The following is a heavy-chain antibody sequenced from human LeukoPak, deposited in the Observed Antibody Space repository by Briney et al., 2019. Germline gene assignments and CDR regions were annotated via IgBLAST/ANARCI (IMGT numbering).Heavy chain of an antibody. CDR3: ARDSSSRYSFFDY. V-gene: IGHV1-69*05. CDR1: GGTFSSYA. D-gene: IGHD6-13*01. CDR2: IIPIFGTA. Sequence: ASVKVSCKASGGTFSSYAISWVRQAPGQGLEWMGGIIPIFGTANYAQKFQGRVTITTDESTSTAYMELSSLRSEDTAVYYCARDSSSRYSFFDYWGQGTLVTVSS. J-gene: IGHJ4*02.